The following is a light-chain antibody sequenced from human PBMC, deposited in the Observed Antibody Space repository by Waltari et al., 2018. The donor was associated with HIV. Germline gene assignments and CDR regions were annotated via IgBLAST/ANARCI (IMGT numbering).Light chain of an antibody. Sequence: SSELTQPPSVSVSPGQTARIPCSGDALPNQYTSWYQQKPRQAPVLVIYKDKERPSGIPERFSGSTSGTTVTLTISGLQAEDEADYYCQSTDSSGTRIFGGGTKLTVL. CDR3: QSTDSSGTRI. CDR1: ALPNQY. J-gene: IGLJ2*01. V-gene: IGLV3-25*03. CDR2: KDK.